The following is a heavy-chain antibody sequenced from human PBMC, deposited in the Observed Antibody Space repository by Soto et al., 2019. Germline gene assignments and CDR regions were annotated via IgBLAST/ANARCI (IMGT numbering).Heavy chain of an antibody. CDR1: GFTFSSYA. D-gene: IGHD2-15*01. CDR2: VSIGGST. CDR3: AKRRGAGGQFDY. Sequence: GSLRLSCAASGFTFSSYAMGWVRQGPGKGLEWVAVVSIGGSTHYADSVRGRFTISRDNSKNTLSLQMNSLTAEDTAVYFCAKRRGAGGQFDYWGQRALVTVSS. J-gene: IGHJ4*02. V-gene: IGHV3-23*01.